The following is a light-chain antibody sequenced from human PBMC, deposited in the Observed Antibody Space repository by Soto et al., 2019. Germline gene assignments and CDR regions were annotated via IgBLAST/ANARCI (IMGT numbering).Light chain of an antibody. CDR3: QQYFSIPLT. Sequence: DIVMTQSTDSLAVSLGERATINCKSTQGVLYSSNNENYIAWYQQKPGQPPKLLIYWASTRESGVPDRFSGSGSGTDFTLTISSLQAEDVAVYYCQQYFSIPLTFGRGTKVDIK. CDR2: WAS. CDR1: QGVLYSSNNENY. J-gene: IGKJ4*01. V-gene: IGKV4-1*01.